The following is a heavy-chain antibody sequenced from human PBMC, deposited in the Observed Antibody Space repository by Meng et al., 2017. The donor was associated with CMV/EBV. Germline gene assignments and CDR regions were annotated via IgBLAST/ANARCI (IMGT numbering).Heavy chain of an antibody. J-gene: IGHJ5*02. CDR2: ISSSSSYI. CDR1: GFTFSSYR. CDR3: ARDRAAPGWFDP. D-gene: IGHD6-13*01. Sequence: GESLKISCAASGFTFSSYRMNWVRQAPGKGLEWVSSISSSSSYIYYADSMKGRFTISRDNAKNSLYLQMNSLRAEDTAVYYCARDRAAPGWFDPWGQGTLVTVSS. V-gene: IGHV3-21*01.